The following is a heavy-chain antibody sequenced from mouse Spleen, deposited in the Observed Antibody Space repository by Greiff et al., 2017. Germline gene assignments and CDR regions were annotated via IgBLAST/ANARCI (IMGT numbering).Heavy chain of an antibody. J-gene: IGHJ3*01. V-gene: IGHV1-80*01. D-gene: IGHD1-2*01. CDR1: GYAFSSYW. CDR2: IYPGDGDT. CDR3: ARSSLLRLRGELDWFAY. Sequence: QVQLKQSGAELVKPGASVKISCKASGYAFSSYWMNWVKQRPGKGLEWIGQIYPGDGDTNYNGKFKGKATLTADKSSSTAYMQLSSLTSEDSAVYFCARSSLLRLRGELDWFAYWGQGTLVTVSA.